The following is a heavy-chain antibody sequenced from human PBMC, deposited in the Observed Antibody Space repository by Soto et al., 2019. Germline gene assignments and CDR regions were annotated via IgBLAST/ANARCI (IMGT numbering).Heavy chain of an antibody. CDR2: INAGNGNT. Sequence: QVQLVQSGAEEKKPGASVKVSCKASGYTFTSYALHWVRQAPGQSLDWMGWINAGNGNTKYSHKFQGRVTITRDTSASTAYMELSSLRSEDTAVYYCSGSYSYYGMDVWGQGTTVTVSS. CDR1: GYTFTSYA. D-gene: IGHD3-10*01. V-gene: IGHV1-3*05. CDR3: SGSYSYYGMDV. J-gene: IGHJ6*02.